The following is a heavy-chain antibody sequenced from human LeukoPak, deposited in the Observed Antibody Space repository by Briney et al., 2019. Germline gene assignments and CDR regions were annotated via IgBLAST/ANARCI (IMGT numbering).Heavy chain of an antibody. CDR1: GFTFDDYA. J-gene: IGHJ3*02. Sequence: SLRLSCAASGFTFDDYAMHWVRPAPGKGLEWVSGISWNSGSIGYADSVKGRFTISRDNAKNSLYLQMNSLRAEDTALYYCAKAKGAVADKDAFDIWGQGTMVTVSS. CDR2: ISWNSGSI. CDR3: AKAKGAVADKDAFDI. D-gene: IGHD6-19*01. V-gene: IGHV3-9*01.